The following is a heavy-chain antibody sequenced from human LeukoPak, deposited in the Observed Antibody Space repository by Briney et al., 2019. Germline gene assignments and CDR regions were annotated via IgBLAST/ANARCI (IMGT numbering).Heavy chain of an antibody. Sequence: GGSLRLSCVASGFTFSSYSMNWVRQAPGKGLEWVSSISSSSSYIYYADSVKGRFTISRDNSKNTLYLQMNSLRAEDTAVYYCATHYYDSTDYKTVIWYFDLWGRGTLVTVSS. J-gene: IGHJ2*01. CDR3: ATHYYDSTDYKTVIWYFDL. CDR2: ISSSSSYI. D-gene: IGHD3-22*01. CDR1: GFTFSSYS. V-gene: IGHV3-21*01.